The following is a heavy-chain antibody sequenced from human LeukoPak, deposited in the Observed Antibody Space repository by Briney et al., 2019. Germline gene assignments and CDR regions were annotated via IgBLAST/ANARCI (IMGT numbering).Heavy chain of an antibody. V-gene: IGHV3-33*01. D-gene: IGHD4-17*01. CDR1: GFIFSSYG. Sequence: PGGSLRLSCAASGFIFSSYGMHWVRQAPGKGLEWVAVTWYDGSNKYYADAVKGRFTISRDNSKNTLYLQMNSLRAEDTAVYFCARDHGDYSGKDYWSQGTLVTVSS. CDR2: TWYDGSNK. J-gene: IGHJ4*02. CDR3: ARDHGDYSGKDY.